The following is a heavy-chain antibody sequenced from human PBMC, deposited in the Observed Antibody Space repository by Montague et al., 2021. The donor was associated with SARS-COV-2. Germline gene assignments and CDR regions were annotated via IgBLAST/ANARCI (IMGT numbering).Heavy chain of an antibody. CDR3: AREYSSGVYVDY. V-gene: IGHV2-70*11. D-gene: IGHD6-19*01. CDR2: IDWDDDI. J-gene: IGHJ4*02. CDR1: GFSLSTSGMC. Sequence: PAPVKPTQTLTLTCTFSGFSLSTSGMCVSWIRQPPGKSLEWLARIDWDDDIYYSTSLKTRLTISKDTSKNQVVLTMTNMDPVDTATYYCAREYSSGVYVDYCGQGTLLTVSS.